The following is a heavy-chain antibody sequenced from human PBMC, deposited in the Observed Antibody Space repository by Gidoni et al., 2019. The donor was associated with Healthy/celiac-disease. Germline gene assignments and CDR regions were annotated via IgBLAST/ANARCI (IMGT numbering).Heavy chain of an antibody. J-gene: IGHJ4*02. CDR1: VFTVSSNY. V-gene: IGHV3-53*01. CDR3: ARGSRTSCYNAY. Sequence: EVQLVESGGGLIQPVGSLRLSCAASVFTVSSNYMSWVRQAPRKGLVWVSVIYSGGSTYYADSVKGRFTISRDISKNTLYLQMNSLRAEDTAVYYCARGSRTSCYNAYWGQGTLVTVSS. CDR2: IYSGGST. D-gene: IGHD2-2*02.